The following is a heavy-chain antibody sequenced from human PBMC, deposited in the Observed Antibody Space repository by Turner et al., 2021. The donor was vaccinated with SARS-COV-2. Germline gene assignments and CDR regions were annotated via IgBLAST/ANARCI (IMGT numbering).Heavy chain of an antibody. D-gene: IGHD2-2*01. V-gene: IGHV3-53*02. CDR1: GFTVSSNY. J-gene: IGHJ6*02. Sequence: EVQLVETGGGLLQPGGSLRLSCAASGFTVSSNYMSWVRQAQGKGLEWVSVISSGGNTYYADSVKGRFTISRDNSKNTLYLQMNSLRAEDTAVYYCARGGEFQLLHYYGMDVWGQGTTVTVSS. CDR2: ISSGGNT. CDR3: ARGGEFQLLHYYGMDV.